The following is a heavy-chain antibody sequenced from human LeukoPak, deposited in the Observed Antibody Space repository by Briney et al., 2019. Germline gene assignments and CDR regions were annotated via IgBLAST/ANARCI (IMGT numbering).Heavy chain of an antibody. V-gene: IGHV4-38-2*02. CDR3: ARDGTLTYVLAY. J-gene: IGHJ4*02. Sequence: SETLSLTCSVSGYSISSDYYWGWIRQPPGKGLEWIGSIYHSGSTYYNPSLKSRVTISVDTSKNQFSLKLRSVTAADTAVYYCARDGTLTYVLAYWDQGTLVTVSS. D-gene: IGHD1/OR15-1a*01. CDR2: IYHSGST. CDR1: GYSISSDYY.